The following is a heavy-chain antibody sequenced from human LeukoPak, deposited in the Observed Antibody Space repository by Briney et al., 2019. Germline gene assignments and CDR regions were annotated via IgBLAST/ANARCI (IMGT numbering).Heavy chain of an antibody. CDR1: GFTFSSYA. J-gene: IGHJ5*02. V-gene: IGHV3-30*04. Sequence: PGGPLRLSCAASGFTFSSYAMHWVRQAPGKGLEWVAVISYDGSNKYYADSVKGRFTISRDNSKNTLYLQMNSLRAEDTAVYYCARGKSVAGTGSYWFDPWGQGTLVTVSS. CDR2: ISYDGSNK. D-gene: IGHD6-19*01. CDR3: ARGKSVAGTGSYWFDP.